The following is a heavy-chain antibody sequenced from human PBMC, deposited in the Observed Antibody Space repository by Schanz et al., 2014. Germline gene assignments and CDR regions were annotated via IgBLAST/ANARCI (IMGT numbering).Heavy chain of an antibody. Sequence: QVQLVESGGGVVQPGGSLRLSCAASGFTFSNFGMHWVRQAPGKGLEWVAFIWHDVTKRSYADSVKGRFTVSRDNSKNTLYLQLNSLRAEDTAVYYCARDDKRYFDWLSTFDLWGQGTSVTVSS. V-gene: IGHV3-30*02. D-gene: IGHD3-9*01. CDR3: ARDDKRYFDWLSTFDL. CDR1: GFTFSNFG. CDR2: IWHDVTKR. J-gene: IGHJ6*02.